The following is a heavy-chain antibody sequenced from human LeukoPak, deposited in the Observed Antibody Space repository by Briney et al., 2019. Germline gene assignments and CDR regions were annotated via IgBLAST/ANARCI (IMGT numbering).Heavy chain of an antibody. CDR3: AKERLARWFGGDAFDI. CDR1: GFTFSSYG. J-gene: IGHJ3*02. V-gene: IGHV3-30*18. CDR2: ISYDGSNK. Sequence: GGSLRLSCAASGFTFSSYGIHWVRQAPGKGLEWVAVISYDGSNKYYADSVKGRFTISRDNSKNTLYLQMNSLRAEDTAVYYCAKERLARWFGGDAFDIWGQGTMVTVSS. D-gene: IGHD3-10*01.